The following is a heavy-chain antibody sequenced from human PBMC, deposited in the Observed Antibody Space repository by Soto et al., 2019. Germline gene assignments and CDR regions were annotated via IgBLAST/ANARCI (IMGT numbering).Heavy chain of an antibody. CDR1: GYSFTSYW. CDR3: ARQQRGHYYDSSGNYYGQSIDY. V-gene: IGHV5-10-1*03. D-gene: IGHD3-22*01. J-gene: IGHJ4*02. CDR2: IDPSDSYT. Sequence: EVQLVQSGAEVKKPGESLRISCKGSGYSFTSYWISWVRQMPGKGLEWMGRIDPSDSYTNYSPSFQGHVTISADKSISTAYLQWSSLKASDTAMYYCARQQRGHYYDSSGNYYGQSIDYWGQGTLVTVSS.